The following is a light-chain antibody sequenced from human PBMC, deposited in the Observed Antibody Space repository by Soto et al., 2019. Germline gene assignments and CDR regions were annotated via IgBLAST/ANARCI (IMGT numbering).Light chain of an antibody. Sequence: QAVVTQEPSLTVSPGGTVTLTCGSSTGAVTSGHYPYWFQQKPGQAPRTLIYDTSNKHSWTPARFSGSLLGGKAALTLSGAQPEDEADYYCLLSYSGAYVVFGVGTKLTVL. CDR3: LLSYSGAYVV. CDR1: TGAVTSGHY. CDR2: DTS. J-gene: IGLJ2*01. V-gene: IGLV7-46*01.